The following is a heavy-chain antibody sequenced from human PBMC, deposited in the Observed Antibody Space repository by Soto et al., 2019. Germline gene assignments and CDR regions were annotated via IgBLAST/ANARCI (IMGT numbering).Heavy chain of an antibody. Sequence: SETLSLTCAVYGGSFSGYYWSWIRQPPGKGLEWIGEIYHSGSTNYNPSLKSRVTISVDKSKNQFSLKLSSVTAADTAVYYCARSIDPWGQGTLVTVSS. CDR3: ARSIDP. V-gene: IGHV4-34*01. CDR2: IYHSGST. J-gene: IGHJ5*02. CDR1: GGSFSGYY.